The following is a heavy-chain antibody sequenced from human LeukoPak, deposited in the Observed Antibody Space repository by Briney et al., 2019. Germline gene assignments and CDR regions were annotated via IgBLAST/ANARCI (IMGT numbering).Heavy chain of an antibody. Sequence: ASVKVSCKASGYTFTSYAMNWVRQAPGQGLEWMGGIIPIFGTANYAQKFQGRVTITADESTSTAYMELSSLRSEDTAVYYCARSRRGVIPYNWFDPWGQGTLVTVSS. J-gene: IGHJ5*02. CDR3: ARSRRGVIPYNWFDP. CDR1: GYTFTSYA. CDR2: IIPIFGTA. D-gene: IGHD3-10*01. V-gene: IGHV1-69*13.